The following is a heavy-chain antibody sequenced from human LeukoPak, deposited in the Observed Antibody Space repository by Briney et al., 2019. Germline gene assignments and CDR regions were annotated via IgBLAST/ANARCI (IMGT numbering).Heavy chain of an antibody. CDR3: AREGGIAARPDWFDP. J-gene: IGHJ5*02. CDR1: GFTFSDYY. CDR2: ITSNGKSV. Sequence: GGSLRLSCAASGFTFSDYYMGWIRQAPGKGLEWVSYITSNGKSVYYAASVKGRFTISRDNAKNSLYLQMNSLRAEDTAVYYCAREGGIAARPDWFDPWGQGTLVIVSS. D-gene: IGHD6-6*01. V-gene: IGHV3-11*04.